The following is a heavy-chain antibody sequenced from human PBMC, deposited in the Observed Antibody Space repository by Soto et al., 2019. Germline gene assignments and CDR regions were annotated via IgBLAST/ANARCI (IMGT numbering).Heavy chain of an antibody. CDR2: VSYDGSKQ. V-gene: IGHV3-30-3*01. J-gene: IGHJ4*02. D-gene: IGHD3-22*01. Sequence: HVHLVESGGGVVQPGRSLRVSCAASGFTFSNYAMHWVRQAPGKGLEWVAVVSYDGSKQFYADSVEVRFTISRDSSKSTLYLHMDNLRDEDTAVYYCARDRVYYYDNSGYYNFDYWGQGTLVTVSS. CDR3: ARDRVYYYDNSGYYNFDY. CDR1: GFTFSNYA.